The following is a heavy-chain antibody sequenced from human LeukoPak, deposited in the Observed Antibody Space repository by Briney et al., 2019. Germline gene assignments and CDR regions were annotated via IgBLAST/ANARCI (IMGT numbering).Heavy chain of an antibody. Sequence: SETLSLTCAVYGVSFSGYYLSWIRQPPGKGLEWIGEINHSGSTNYNPSLKSRVTISVDTSKNQFSLKLSSVTAADTAVYYCARLKHGRYCSGGSCYSAWFDPWGQGTLVTVSS. CDR3: ARLKHGRYCSGGSCYSAWFDP. V-gene: IGHV4-34*01. CDR2: INHSGST. CDR1: GVSFSGYY. D-gene: IGHD2-15*01. J-gene: IGHJ5*02.